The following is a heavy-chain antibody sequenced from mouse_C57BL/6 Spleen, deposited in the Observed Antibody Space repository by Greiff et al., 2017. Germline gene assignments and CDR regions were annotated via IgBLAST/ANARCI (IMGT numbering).Heavy chain of an antibody. CDR1: GFTFTDYY. V-gene: IGHV7-3*01. J-gene: IGHJ4*01. CDR2: IRNKANGYTT. Sequence: EVNVVESGGGLVQPGGSLSLSCAASGFTFTDYYMSWVRQPPGKALEWLGFIRNKANGYTTESCASVQGRFTISKENSQSILDLQMNTRRAEDSATYYCARFADPLMDYWGQGTSVTVSA. CDR3: ARFADPLMDY.